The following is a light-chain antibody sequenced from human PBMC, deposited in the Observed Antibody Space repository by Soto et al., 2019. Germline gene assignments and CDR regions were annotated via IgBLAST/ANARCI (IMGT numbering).Light chain of an antibody. CDR2: RAS. Sequence: EIVMTQSPATLSVSPWERATLSCRASQNIYSNLGWYQQRPGQAPRLIIYRASTRATGIPARFSGSGSGTEFTLTINSLQSEDFAVYYCQQYHNLWAFGQGTKVDIK. J-gene: IGKJ1*01. CDR3: QQYHNLWA. V-gene: IGKV3-15*01. CDR1: QNIYSN.